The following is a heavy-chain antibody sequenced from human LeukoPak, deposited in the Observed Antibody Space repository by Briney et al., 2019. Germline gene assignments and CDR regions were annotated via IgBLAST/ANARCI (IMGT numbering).Heavy chain of an antibody. CDR3: ARGQFQRDY. V-gene: IGHV4-34*01. J-gene: IGHJ4*02. CDR2: ITHSGST. CDR1: GGSFSGYY. Sequence: PSETLSLTCGVYGGSFSGYYWSWIRQPPGKGLEWIGEITHSGSTNYNPSLKSRVTISVDPSKSQFSLNLRSVTAADTAVYYRARGQFQRDYWGQGTLVIVSS.